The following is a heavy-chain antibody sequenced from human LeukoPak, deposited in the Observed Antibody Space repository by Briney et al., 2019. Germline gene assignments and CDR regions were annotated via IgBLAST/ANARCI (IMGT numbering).Heavy chain of an antibody. CDR3: AREALFFYNYFGMDV. V-gene: IGHV3-7*03. CDR2: IKEDGSEK. CDR1: GFILRTYW. J-gene: IGHJ6*04. D-gene: IGHD3-3*01. Sequence: GGSLRLSCAAFGFILRTYWMNWVRQAPGKGLEWVANIKEDGSEKYYVDSVKGRFTISRDNAKNSLYLQMNSLRAEDTAVYYCAREALFFYNYFGMDVWGKGTTVIVSS.